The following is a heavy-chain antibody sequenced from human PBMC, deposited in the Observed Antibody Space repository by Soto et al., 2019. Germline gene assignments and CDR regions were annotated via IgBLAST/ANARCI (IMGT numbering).Heavy chain of an antibody. Sequence: SETLSLTCAVSGGSISSGGYSWSWIRQPPGKGLEWIGYIYHSGSTYYNPSLKSRVTISVDRSKNQFSLKLSSVTAADTAVYYCVGSIGAFWFDPWGQGTLVTVSS. CDR3: VGSIGAFWFDP. CDR1: GGSISSGGYS. V-gene: IGHV4-30-2*01. J-gene: IGHJ5*02. D-gene: IGHD5-12*01. CDR2: IYHSGST.